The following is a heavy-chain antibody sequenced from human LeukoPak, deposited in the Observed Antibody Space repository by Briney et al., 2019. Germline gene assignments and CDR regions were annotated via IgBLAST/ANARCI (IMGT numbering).Heavy chain of an antibody. V-gene: IGHV4-38-2*02. D-gene: IGHD3-10*01. CDR2: IYFSGGT. CDR1: GYSISSGCY. Sequence: PSETLSLTCTVSGYSISSGCYWGWIRQPPGKGLEWIGSIYFSGGTYYNASLKSRVTISVDTSKNQFSLKLSSVTAADTAVYYCARQTGSGLFSLPGGQGTLVTVSS. CDR3: ARQTGSGLFSLP. J-gene: IGHJ4*02.